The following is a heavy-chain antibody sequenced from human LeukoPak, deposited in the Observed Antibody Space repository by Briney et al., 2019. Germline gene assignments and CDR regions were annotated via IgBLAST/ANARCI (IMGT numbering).Heavy chain of an antibody. CDR3: ARVERKYYFDY. CDR1: GGSISSGGYS. Sequence: PSETLSLTCAVSGGSISSGGYSWSWIRQPPGKGLEWIGYIYHSGSTYYNPSLKSRVTISVDRSKNQFSLKLSSVAAADTAVYYCARVERKYYFDYWGQGTLVTVSS. CDR2: IYHSGST. J-gene: IGHJ4*02. V-gene: IGHV4-30-2*01.